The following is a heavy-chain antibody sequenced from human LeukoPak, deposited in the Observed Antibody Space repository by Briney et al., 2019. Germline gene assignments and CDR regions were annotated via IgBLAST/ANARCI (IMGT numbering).Heavy chain of an antibody. CDR1: GFTLSSLA. J-gene: IGHJ4*02. CDR3: LLLMKYGELSVPDF. V-gene: IGHV3-21*01. Sequence: PGGSLRLSCAASGFTLSSLAMHWVRQAPGKGLEWVSSSGTRSGTKYYADSVMGRFTISRDSAMNSVSLQINSLRAEETAVYYCLLLMKYGELSVPDFRGQGTLVNVPS. CDR2: SGTRSGTK. D-gene: IGHD2-8*01.